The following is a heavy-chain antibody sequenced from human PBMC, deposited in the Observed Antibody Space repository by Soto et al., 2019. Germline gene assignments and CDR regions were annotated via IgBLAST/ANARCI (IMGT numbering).Heavy chain of an antibody. CDR1: GYTFTSYY. CDR3: NTEYGGDGMDV. CDR2: INPSGGST. D-gene: IGHD4-17*01. Sequence: ASVKVSCKASGYTFTSYYMHWVRQAPGQGLEWMGIINPSGGSTSYAQKSQGRVTMTRDTSTSTVYMELSSLRSEETAVYYCNTEYGGDGMDVCGQGPTGTVS. V-gene: IGHV1-46*01. J-gene: IGHJ6*02.